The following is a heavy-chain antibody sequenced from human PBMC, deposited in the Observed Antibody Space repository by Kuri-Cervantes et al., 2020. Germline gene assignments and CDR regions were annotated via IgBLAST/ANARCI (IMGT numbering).Heavy chain of an antibody. CDR1: GYTFTSYA. CDR2: INPSGCST. J-gene: IGHJ6*02. CDR3: ASSPVYYYGMDV. Sequence: ASVKVSCKASGYTFTSYAMNWVRQAPGQGLEWMGIINPSGCSTSYAQKFQGRVTMTRDTSTSTVYMELSSLRSEDTAVYYCASSPVYYYGMDVWGQGTTVTVSS. V-gene: IGHV1-46*01.